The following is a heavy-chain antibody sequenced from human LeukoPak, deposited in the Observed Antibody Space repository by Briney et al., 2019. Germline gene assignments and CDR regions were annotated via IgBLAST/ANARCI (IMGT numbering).Heavy chain of an antibody. CDR3: ARGSITAAGILDS. CDR1: GGPVTSYY. Sequence: PSETLSLTCTVSGGPVTSYYWSWIRQPPGKGLEWIGYIYYSGSTNYNPSLKSRVTISVDTSKNQFSLKLSSVTAADTAVYYCARGSITAAGILDSWGQGTLVTVSS. CDR2: IYYSGST. V-gene: IGHV4-59*02. D-gene: IGHD6-13*01. J-gene: IGHJ4*02.